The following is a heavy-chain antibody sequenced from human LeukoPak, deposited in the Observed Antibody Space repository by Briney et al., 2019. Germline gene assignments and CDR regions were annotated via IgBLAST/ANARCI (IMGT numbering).Heavy chain of an antibody. Sequence: SETLSLTCTVSGGSISSSSYYWGWIRQPPGKGLEWIGGIYYSGSTYYNPSLKSRVTISVDTSKNQFSLKLSSVTAADTAVYYCARGNGGSYFDYWGQGTLVTVSS. CDR1: GGSISSSSYY. V-gene: IGHV4-39*07. J-gene: IGHJ4*02. CDR3: ARGNGGSYFDY. CDR2: IYYSGST. D-gene: IGHD1-26*01.